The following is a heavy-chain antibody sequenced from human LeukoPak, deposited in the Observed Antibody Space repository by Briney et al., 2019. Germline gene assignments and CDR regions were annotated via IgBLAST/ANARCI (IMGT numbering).Heavy chain of an antibody. CDR2: ISYDGSNK. CDR1: GGTFSSYA. J-gene: IGHJ4*02. V-gene: IGHV3-30*04. CDR3: AKGGTAMAFDY. D-gene: IGHD5-18*01. Sequence: SCKASGGTFSSYAISWVRQAPGKGLEWVAVISYDGSNKYYADSVKGRFTISRDNSKNTLYLQMNSLRAEDTAVYYCAKGGTAMAFDYWGQGTLVTVSS.